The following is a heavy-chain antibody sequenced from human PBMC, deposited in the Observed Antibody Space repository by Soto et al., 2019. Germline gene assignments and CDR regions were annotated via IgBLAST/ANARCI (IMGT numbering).Heavy chain of an antibody. J-gene: IGHJ3*02. CDR2: ISSSKTYI. CDR3: VRDSGWAFDI. CDR1: GFSXXSYS. D-gene: IGHD6-19*01. Sequence: EVQLVESGGGLVQPGQSLRVSCAASGFSXXSYSMNWVRQAPGKGLEWISYISSSKTYIWYADSVKGRFTISRDNAKNSLSLQMNSLRDEDTAVYYCVRDSGWAFDIWGLGTMVTVSS. V-gene: IGHV3-48*02.